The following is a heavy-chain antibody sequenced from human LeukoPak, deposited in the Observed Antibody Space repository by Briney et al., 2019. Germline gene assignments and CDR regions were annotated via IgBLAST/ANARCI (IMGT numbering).Heavy chain of an antibody. D-gene: IGHD6-19*01. CDR3: VREGHSSGWSHFDY. V-gene: IGHV4-61*02. CDR2: VYTSGST. J-gene: IGHJ4*02. CDR1: GGPISSGSYY. Sequence: SETLSLTCTVSGGPISSGSYYWSWIRQPAGKGLEWIGRVYTSGSTNYNPSLKSRVTMSVDTSKDQFSLKLSSVTAADTAVYYCVREGHSSGWSHFDYWGQGTLVTVSS.